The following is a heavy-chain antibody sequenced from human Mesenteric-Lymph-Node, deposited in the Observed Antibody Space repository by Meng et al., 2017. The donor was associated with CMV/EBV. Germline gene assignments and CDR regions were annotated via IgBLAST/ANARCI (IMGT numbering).Heavy chain of an antibody. CDR1: GFTFSSYA. D-gene: IGHD2-2*03. V-gene: IGHV3-30-3*01. CDR3: ARVMDIVVVPAAHGMDV. Sequence: GGSLKISCAASGFTFSSYAMHWVRQAPGKRLEWVAVISYDGSNKYYADSVKGRFTNSRDNAKNSLSLQMNSLRAEDTAVYYCARVMDIVVVPAAHGMDVWGQGTTVTVSS. J-gene: IGHJ6*02. CDR2: ISYDGSNK.